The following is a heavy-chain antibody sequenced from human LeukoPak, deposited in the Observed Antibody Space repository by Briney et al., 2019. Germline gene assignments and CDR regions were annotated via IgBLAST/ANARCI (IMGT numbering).Heavy chain of an antibody. CDR1: GFTFRTYA. D-gene: IGHD1-26*01. Sequence: GGSLRLSCAASGFTFRTYAMTWVRQAPGKGLEWVSSITGNGGSTYYADSVKGRFSISRDNSKNTLYLQMDSLRAEDTAVYHCARDSGSYLQPTDYWGQGTLVTVSS. V-gene: IGHV3-23*01. CDR2: ITGNGGST. J-gene: IGHJ4*02. CDR3: ARDSGSYLQPTDY.